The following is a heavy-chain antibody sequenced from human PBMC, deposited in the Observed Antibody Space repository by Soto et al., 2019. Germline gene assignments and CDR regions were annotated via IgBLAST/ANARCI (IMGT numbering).Heavy chain of an antibody. CDR2: MNPNSGNT. V-gene: IGHV1-8*01. CDR1: GYTFTSYD. J-gene: IGHJ2*01. Sequence: QVQLVQSGAEVKKPGASVKVSCKASGYTFTSYDINWVRQATGQGLEWMGWMNPNSGNTGYAQKFKGRVTMTRNTSISTAYMELSSLRSEDTAVYYCARGYSSGWYVRGRYFDLWGRGTLVTVSS. D-gene: IGHD6-19*01. CDR3: ARGYSSGWYVRGRYFDL.